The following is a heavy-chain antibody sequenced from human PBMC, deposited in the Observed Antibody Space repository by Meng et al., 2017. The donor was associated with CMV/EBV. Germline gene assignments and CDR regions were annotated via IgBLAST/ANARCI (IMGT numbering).Heavy chain of an antibody. CDR2: ISWNSGSI. J-gene: IGHJ5*02. D-gene: IGHD6-19*01. Sequence: GGSLRLSCAASGFTFSDYYMSWIRQAPGKGLEWVSGISWNSGSIGYADSVKGRFTISRDNAKNSLYLQMNSLRAEDTALYYCAKASGWSMGRGYNWFDPWGQGTLVTVSS. CDR1: GFTFSDYY. V-gene: IGHV3-9*01. CDR3: AKASGWSMGRGYNWFDP.